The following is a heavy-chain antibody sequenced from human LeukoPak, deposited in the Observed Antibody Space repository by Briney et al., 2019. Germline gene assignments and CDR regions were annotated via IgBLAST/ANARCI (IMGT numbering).Heavy chain of an antibody. V-gene: IGHV3-23*01. CDR2: ISGSGGST. Sequence: HPGGSLRLSCAASGFTFSSYAMSWVRQAPGKGLEWVSAISGSGGSTYYADSVKGRFTISRDNSKNTLYLQMNSLRAEDTAVYYCAKEAYDILTGYHDAFDIWGQGTMVTVPS. CDR3: AKEAYDILTGYHDAFDI. J-gene: IGHJ3*02. D-gene: IGHD3-9*01. CDR1: GFTFSSYA.